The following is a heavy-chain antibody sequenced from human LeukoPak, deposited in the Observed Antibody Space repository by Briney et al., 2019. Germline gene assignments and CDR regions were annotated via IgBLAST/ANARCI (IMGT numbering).Heavy chain of an antibody. CDR1: GGSISSSSYY. Sequence: SETLSLTCTVPGGSISSSSYYWGWIRQPPGKGLEWIGSIYYSGSTYYNPSLKSRVTISVDTSKNQFSLKLSSVTAADTAVYYCARDPSYVWGSYRYPDWGQGTLVTVSS. J-gene: IGHJ4*02. D-gene: IGHD3-16*02. V-gene: IGHV4-39*07. CDR2: IYYSGST. CDR3: ARDPSYVWGSYRYPD.